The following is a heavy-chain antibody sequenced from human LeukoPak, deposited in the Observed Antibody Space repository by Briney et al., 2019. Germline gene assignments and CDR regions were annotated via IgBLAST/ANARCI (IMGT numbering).Heavy chain of an antibody. CDR2: INDDGSEK. D-gene: IGHD3-16*02. V-gene: IGHV3-7*01. J-gene: IGHJ4*02. Sequence: GGSLSLSCAASGFLFTSYWMVWVRQAPGKGLEWVANINDDGSEKNYLESLKGRFTISRDNANNSVSVHMTALRAEDTAIYYCGRIFNIWGTFRNTWGQGTQVTVSS. CDR3: GRIFNIWGTFRNT. CDR1: GFLFTSYW.